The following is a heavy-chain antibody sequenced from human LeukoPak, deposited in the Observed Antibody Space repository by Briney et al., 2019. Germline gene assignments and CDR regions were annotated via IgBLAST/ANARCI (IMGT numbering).Heavy chain of an antibody. CDR2: ISYDGSNK. CDR1: GFTFSSYA. Sequence: GGSLRLSCAASGFTFSSYAMHWVRQAPGKGLEWVAVISYDGSNKYYADSVKGRFTISRDNSKNTLYLQMNSLRAEDTAVYYCARDGEQWLIVDAFDIWGQGTMVTVSS. CDR3: ARDGEQWLIVDAFDI. V-gene: IGHV3-30-3*01. D-gene: IGHD6-19*01. J-gene: IGHJ3*02.